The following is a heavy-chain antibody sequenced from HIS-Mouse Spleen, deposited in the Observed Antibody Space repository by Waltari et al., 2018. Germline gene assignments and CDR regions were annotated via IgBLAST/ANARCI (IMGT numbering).Heavy chain of an antibody. CDR3: ARSPYYDFWSGYSDNWFDP. Sequence: QVQLQESGPGLVKPSQTLSLTCTVSGGSISSGGYYCSWSRQHPGKGMEWIGYIYYRGSTYYNPSLKSRVTISVDTSKNQFSLKLSSVTAADTAVYYCARSPYYDFWSGYSDNWFDPWGQGTLVTVSS. D-gene: IGHD3-3*01. CDR1: GGSISSGGYY. J-gene: IGHJ5*02. V-gene: IGHV4-31*03. CDR2: IYYRGST.